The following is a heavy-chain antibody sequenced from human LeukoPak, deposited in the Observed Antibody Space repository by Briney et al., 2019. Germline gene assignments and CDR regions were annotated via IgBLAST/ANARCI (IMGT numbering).Heavy chain of an antibody. CDR3: ARAVGGDGSGSL. CDR1: GGSISSYY. J-gene: IGHJ4*02. CDR2: IYYRVTS. D-gene: IGHD3-10*01. Sequence: PSETLSLTCNVSGGSISSYYWSWIRQPPGKGLEWIGYIYYRVTSDYNPSLKSRVTMSVDMSTRQISLKLSSVTAADTAVYYCARAVGGDGSGSLWGPGTLVTVSS. V-gene: IGHV4-59*01.